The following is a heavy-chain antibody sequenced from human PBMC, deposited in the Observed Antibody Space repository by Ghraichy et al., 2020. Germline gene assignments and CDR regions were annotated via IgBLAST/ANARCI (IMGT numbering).Heavy chain of an antibody. D-gene: IGHD4-17*01. Sequence: GGSLRLSCAASGFTFSDYYMTWIRQAPGKGLEWVSYISKSSSIIYYADSVKGRFTISRDNAKNSLYLQMNSLRAEDTAVYYCAREGRYGTIYFYYMDVWGKGTTVTVSS. V-gene: IGHV3-11*04. CDR1: GFTFSDYY. CDR3: AREGRYGTIYFYYMDV. CDR2: ISKSSSII. J-gene: IGHJ6*03.